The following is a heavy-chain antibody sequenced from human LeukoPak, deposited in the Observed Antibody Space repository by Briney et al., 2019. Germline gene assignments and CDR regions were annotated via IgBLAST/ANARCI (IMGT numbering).Heavy chain of an antibody. J-gene: IGHJ5*02. CDR1: GYTFTGYY. CDR3: ARAHYYHSSGRTPHINDP. Sequence: GASVKVSCKASGYTFTGYYMHWVRQAPGQGLEWMGRINPNSGGTNYAQKFQGRVTMTRDTSTSTVYMEQSSLRSEDTAVYYCARAHYYHSSGRTPHINDPWGQGTLVTVSS. V-gene: IGHV1-2*06. D-gene: IGHD3-22*01. CDR2: INPNSGGT.